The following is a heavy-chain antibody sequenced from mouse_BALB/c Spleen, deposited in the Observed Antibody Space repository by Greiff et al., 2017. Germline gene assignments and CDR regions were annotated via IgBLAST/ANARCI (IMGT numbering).Heavy chain of an antibody. CDR1: GYSITSGYY. CDR2: ISYDGSN. V-gene: IGHV3-6*02. Sequence: EVQLVESGPGLVKPSQSLSLTCSVTGYSITSGYYWNWIRQFPGNKLEWMGYISYDGSNNYNPSLKNRISITRDTSKNQFFLKLNSVTTEDTATYYCARVSYGKRYAMDYWGQGTSVTVSS. CDR3: ARVSYGKRYAMDY. J-gene: IGHJ4*01. D-gene: IGHD2-1*01.